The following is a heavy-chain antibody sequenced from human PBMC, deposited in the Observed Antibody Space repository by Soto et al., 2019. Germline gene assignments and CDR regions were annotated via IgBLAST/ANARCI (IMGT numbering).Heavy chain of an antibody. Sequence: EVQLVESGGGLVQPGGSLRLSCAAAGFIFSSYEMNWVRQAPGKGLEWVSYISISGNSIYYEDFVKGRFAVSRDDAENSLSLQMNSLRVEDTAVYYCAREMRACGGACLDYWGHGTLVTV. CDR3: AREMRACGGACLDY. J-gene: IGHJ4*01. D-gene: IGHD2-21*02. V-gene: IGHV3-48*03. CDR1: GFIFSSYE. CDR2: ISISGNSI.